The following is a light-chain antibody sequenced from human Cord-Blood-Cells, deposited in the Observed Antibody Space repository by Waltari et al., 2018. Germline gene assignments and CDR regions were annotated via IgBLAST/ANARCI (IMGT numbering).Light chain of an antibody. CDR2: AAS. CDR1: QSISSY. J-gene: IGKJ1*01. V-gene: IGKV1-39*01. Sequence: DIQMTQSPSSLSASVGDRVTITCRASQSISSYLNWYQQKPGKAPKLLIYAASSLQSGVPSRFSGSGSGTDFTLTISSLQPEDFATYYCQQSYSQWTFDQGTKVEIK. CDR3: QQSYSQWT.